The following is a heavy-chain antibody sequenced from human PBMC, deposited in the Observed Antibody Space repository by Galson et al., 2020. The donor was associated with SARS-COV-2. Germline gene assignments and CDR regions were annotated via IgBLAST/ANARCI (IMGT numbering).Heavy chain of an antibody. Sequence: GESLKISCAASGFSFSNYAMHWVRQAPGKGLEWVTIISFAGSNKHYAASVRGRFTISRDNSKNTVYLQMNSLRIQDTAVYYCARDMEQKPITPSDYWGQGTLVTVSS. CDR2: ISFAGSNK. J-gene: IGHJ4*02. D-gene: IGHD6-13*01. CDR1: GFSFSNYA. CDR3: ARDMEQKPITPSDY. V-gene: IGHV3-30*04.